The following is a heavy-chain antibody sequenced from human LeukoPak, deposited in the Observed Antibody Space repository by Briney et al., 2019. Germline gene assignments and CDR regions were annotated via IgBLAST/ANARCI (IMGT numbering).Heavy chain of an antibody. J-gene: IGHJ4*02. CDR3: ARDAIRYCSSTSCYAFFDY. CDR1: GFTFDDYG. D-gene: IGHD2-2*01. CDR2: INWNGGST. V-gene: IGHV3-20*03. Sequence: GGSLRLSFSASGFTFDDYGMSWVRQAPGKGLEWVSGINWNGGSTGYADSVKGRFTISRDNAKNSLYLQMNSLRAEDTALYYCARDAIRYCSSTSCYAFFDYWGQGTLVTVSS.